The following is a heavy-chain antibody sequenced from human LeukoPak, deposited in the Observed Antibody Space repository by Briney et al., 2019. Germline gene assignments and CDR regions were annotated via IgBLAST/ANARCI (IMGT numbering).Heavy chain of an antibody. CDR3: ARDGYSYGLNWFDP. J-gene: IGHJ5*02. Sequence: SPETLSLTCTVSGGSISSSSYYWGWIRQPPGKGLEWIGSIYYSGSTYYNPSLKSRVTISVDTSKNQFSLKLSSVTAADTAVYYCARDGYSYGLNWFDPWGQGTLVTVSS. CDR1: GGSISSSSYY. CDR2: IYYSGST. V-gene: IGHV4-39*07. D-gene: IGHD5-18*01.